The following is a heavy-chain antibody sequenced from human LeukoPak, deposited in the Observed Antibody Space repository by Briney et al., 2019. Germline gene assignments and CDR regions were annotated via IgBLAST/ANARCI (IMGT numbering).Heavy chain of an antibody. Sequence: GGSLRLSCAASGFTFSDYYMSWIRQAPGKGLEWVSYISSSGSTIYYADSVKGRFTISRDNAKNSLYLQMNSLRAEDTAVYYCAREGPPHDILTGYYPNWFDPWGQGTLVTVSS. V-gene: IGHV3-11*01. CDR2: ISSSGSTI. CDR3: AREGPPHDILTGYYPNWFDP. J-gene: IGHJ5*02. CDR1: GFTFSDYY. D-gene: IGHD3-9*01.